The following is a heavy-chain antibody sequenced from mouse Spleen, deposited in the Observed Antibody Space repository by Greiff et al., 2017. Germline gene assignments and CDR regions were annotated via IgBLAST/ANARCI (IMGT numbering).Heavy chain of an antibody. V-gene: IGHV1-52*01. Sequence: QVQLQQPGAELVRPGSSVKLSCKASGYTFTSYWMHWVKQRPIQGLEWIGNIDPSDSETHYNQKFKDKATLTVDKSSSTAYMQLSSLTSEDSAVYYCARVEYGNSAWFAYWGQGTLVTVSA. CDR3: ARVEYGNSAWFAY. D-gene: IGHD2-10*02. J-gene: IGHJ3*01. CDR1: GYTFTSYW. CDR2: IDPSDSET.